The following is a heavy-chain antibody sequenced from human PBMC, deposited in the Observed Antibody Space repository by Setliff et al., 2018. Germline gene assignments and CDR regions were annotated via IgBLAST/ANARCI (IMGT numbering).Heavy chain of an antibody. V-gene: IGHV4-59*01. J-gene: IGHJ4*02. D-gene: IGHD3-10*01. CDR2: IYYGGSA. Sequence: PSETLSLTCAVYGGSFNVYFWSWIRQPPRKGLEWIGNIYYGGSANYNPSLKSRVTISVGMSKNQFSLRLNSLTAADTATYYCARGNMFDGSGRWFDYWGQGALVTVSS. CDR3: ARGNMFDGSGRWFDY. CDR1: GGSFNVYF.